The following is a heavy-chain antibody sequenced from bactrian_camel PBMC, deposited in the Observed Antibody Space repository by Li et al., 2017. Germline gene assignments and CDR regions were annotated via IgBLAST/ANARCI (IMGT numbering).Heavy chain of an antibody. CDR3: QTARGGYGGTWCIRH. Sequence: HVQLVESGGGSAQAGGSLRLSCVVASGYTISNYYMGWFRQHPGKEREGVALIDRAGSICYADSVKGRFTISRENAKNTLYLQMNNLKPEDTASYECQTARGGYGGTWCIRHWGQGTQVTVS. D-gene: IGHD6*01. J-gene: IGHJ4*01. V-gene: IGHV3S55*01. CDR2: IDRAGSI. CDR1: GYTISNYY.